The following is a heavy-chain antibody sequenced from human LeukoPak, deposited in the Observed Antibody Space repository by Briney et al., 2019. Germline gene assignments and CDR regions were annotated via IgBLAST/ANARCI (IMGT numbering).Heavy chain of an antibody. Sequence: ASVKVSCKASGYTFTSYYMHWVRQAPGQGLEWMGIINPSGGSTSYAQKFQGRVTMTRDMSTSTVYMELSSLRSEDTAVYYCARDGVVVAATPYYYYYMDVWGKGTTVTVSS. CDR2: INPSGGST. D-gene: IGHD2-15*01. CDR1: GYTFTSYY. J-gene: IGHJ6*03. V-gene: IGHV1-46*01. CDR3: ARDGVVVAATPYYYYYMDV.